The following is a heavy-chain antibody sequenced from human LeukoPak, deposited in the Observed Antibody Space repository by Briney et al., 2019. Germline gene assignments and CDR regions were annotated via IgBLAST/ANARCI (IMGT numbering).Heavy chain of an antibody. CDR3: ARAASRSYYYFDY. V-gene: IGHV3-21*01. J-gene: IGHJ4*02. Sequence: GGSLRLSCAASGFAFSNYAMSWVRQAPGKGLEWVSSISRNSGYIYDADSVKGRFTISRDNAKNSLYLQMNSLRAEDTAVYYCARAASRSYYYFDYWGQGALVTVSS. CDR1: GFAFSNYA. D-gene: IGHD2-21*01. CDR2: ISRNSGYI.